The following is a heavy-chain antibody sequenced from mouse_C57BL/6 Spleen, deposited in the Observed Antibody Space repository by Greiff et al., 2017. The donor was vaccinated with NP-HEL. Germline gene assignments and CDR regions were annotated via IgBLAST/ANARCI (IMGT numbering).Heavy chain of an antibody. Sequence: EVQLQQSGPELVKPGASVKMSCKASGYTFTDYNMHWVKQSHGKSLEWIGYINPNNGGTSYNQKFKGKATLTVNKSSSTAYMELRSLTSEESAVYYCAREDYGSSYVDYWGQGTTLTVSS. CDR1: GYTFTDYN. J-gene: IGHJ2*01. CDR2: INPNNGGT. CDR3: AREDYGSSYVDY. V-gene: IGHV1-22*01. D-gene: IGHD1-1*01.